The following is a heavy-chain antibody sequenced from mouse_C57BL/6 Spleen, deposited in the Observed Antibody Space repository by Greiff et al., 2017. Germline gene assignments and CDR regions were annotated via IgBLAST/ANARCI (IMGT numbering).Heavy chain of an antibody. CDR2: IDPSDSST. D-gene: IGHD1-1*01. J-gene: IGHJ1*03. Sequence: QVQLKQPGAELVMPGASVKLSCKASGYTFTSYWMHWVKQRPGQGLEWIGEIDPSDSSTNYNQKFKGKSTLTVDKSSSTAYMQLSSLTSEDSAVYYCARKGSSGWYFDVWGTGTTVTVSS. CDR3: ARKGSSGWYFDV. V-gene: IGHV1-69*01. CDR1: GYTFTSYW.